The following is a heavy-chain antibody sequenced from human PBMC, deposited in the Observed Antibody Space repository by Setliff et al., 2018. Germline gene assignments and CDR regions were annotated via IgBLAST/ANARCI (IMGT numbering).Heavy chain of an antibody. Sequence: PGGSLRLSCAASGFTFSSYSMNWVRQAPGKGLEWVSYISSSSSTIYYADSVKGRFTISRDNAKNSLYLQMNSLRAEDTAVYYCAKNGGDIVVVPAAPIDYWGQGTLVTV. CDR1: GFTFSSYS. D-gene: IGHD2-2*01. V-gene: IGHV3-48*01. CDR2: ISSSSSTI. CDR3: AKNGGDIVVVPAAPIDY. J-gene: IGHJ4*02.